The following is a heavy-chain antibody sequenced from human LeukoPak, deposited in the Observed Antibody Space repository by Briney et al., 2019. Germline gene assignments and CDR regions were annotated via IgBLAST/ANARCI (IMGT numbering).Heavy chain of an antibody. D-gene: IGHD5-24*01. Sequence: SETLSLTCTVSGDSIRNYYWGWIRQPPGKGLEWIGNIYYSGSTNYNPSLKSRVTISVDTSKNQFSLKLSSVTAADTAVYYCAGRLWRRDGYNLSAFDIWGQGTMVTVSS. V-gene: IGHV4-59*01. CDR1: GDSIRNYY. CDR2: IYYSGST. J-gene: IGHJ3*02. CDR3: AGRLWRRDGYNLSAFDI.